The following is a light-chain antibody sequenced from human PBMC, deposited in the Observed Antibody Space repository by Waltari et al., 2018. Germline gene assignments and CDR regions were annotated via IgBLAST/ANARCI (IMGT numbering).Light chain of an antibody. CDR3: QNHERLPAT. V-gene: IGKV3-20*01. J-gene: IGKJ1*01. CDR2: EAS. CDR1: QSVGRF. Sequence: ESVLTQSPGTLSFSPGERATPSCRASQSVGRFIVWYQQKPGQAPRLLIYEASRRAPGTPDRFSGSGSGTDFSLTISGLEPEDFAVYYCQNHERLPATFGQGTKVEIK.